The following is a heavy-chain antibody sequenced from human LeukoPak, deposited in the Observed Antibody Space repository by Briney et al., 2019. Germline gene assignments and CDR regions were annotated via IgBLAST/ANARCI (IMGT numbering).Heavy chain of an antibody. Sequence: HPGRSPTLSRAAAGSTASSNNMSLVREAPRRGLEWVSLIPSGSSAHSAASVKGRFTISTHTCNPTLYLHMCRLTAEGTAVFYRARGAFPGGNSEDLDYWGKGTLVTVSS. D-gene: IGHD4-23*01. J-gene: IGHJ4*02. CDR3: ARGAFPGGNSEDLDY. CDR1: GSTASSNN. CDR2: IPSGSSA. V-gene: IGHV3-53*04.